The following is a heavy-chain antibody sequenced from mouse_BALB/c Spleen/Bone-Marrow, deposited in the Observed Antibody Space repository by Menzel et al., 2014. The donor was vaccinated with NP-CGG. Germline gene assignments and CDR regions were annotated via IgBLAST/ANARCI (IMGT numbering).Heavy chain of an antibody. CDR2: INPDSSTI. Sequence: EVMLVESGGGLVQPGGSLKLSCAASGFDFSSYWMSWARQAPGKGLEWLGEINPDSSTINYTPSLKGKFIISRDNAKNTLYLQMSKVRSEDTALYYCARQGYYGRSGYWGQGTTLTVSS. J-gene: IGHJ2*01. CDR1: GFDFSSYW. D-gene: IGHD1-1*01. V-gene: IGHV4-1*02. CDR3: ARQGYYGRSGY.